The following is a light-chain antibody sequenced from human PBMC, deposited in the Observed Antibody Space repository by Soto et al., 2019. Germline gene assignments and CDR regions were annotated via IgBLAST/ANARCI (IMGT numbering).Light chain of an antibody. J-gene: IGKJ4*01. CDR2: KAS. V-gene: IGKV1-5*03. CDR3: RQYISYPVT. CDR1: QSISNS. Sequence: DIQMTQSPSTLSASVGDRVTITCRASQSISNSLAWYQQKPGKAPNLLIYKASSLQSGVPSTFSGRGSGTEFTLTISSLQPDDVATYYCRQYISYPVTFGGGTKVEMK.